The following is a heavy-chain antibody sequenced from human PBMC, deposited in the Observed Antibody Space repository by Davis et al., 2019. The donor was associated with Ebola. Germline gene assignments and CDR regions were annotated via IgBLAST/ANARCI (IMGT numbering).Heavy chain of an antibody. V-gene: IGHV1-46*01. J-gene: IGHJ6*02. Sequence: ASVKVSCKASGYTFTNYYLHWVRQAPGQGLEWMGVINPSAGYTNYAQKFQGRVTITRDTSTSTVYMEVRRLRSEDTAVYYCARDGPDYYGLDVWGQGTTVTVSS. CDR1: GYTFTNYY. CDR2: INPSAGYT. CDR3: ARDGPDYYGLDV.